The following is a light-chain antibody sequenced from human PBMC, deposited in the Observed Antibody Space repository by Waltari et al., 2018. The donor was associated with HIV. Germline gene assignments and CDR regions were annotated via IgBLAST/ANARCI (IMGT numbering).Light chain of an antibody. J-gene: IGLJ1*01. Sequence: QSVLTQPPSASGTPGQRVPISCSGASSDIGRNHVYRSQPLPGTPAKRLIYRNNQGPAGVPDRFSGSKSGTSASLAIRGLRSEDEADYYCEAWDVSLRGAYVFGTGTKVAVL. CDR2: RNN. CDR3: EAWDVSLRGAYV. V-gene: IGLV1-47*01. CDR1: SSDIGRNH.